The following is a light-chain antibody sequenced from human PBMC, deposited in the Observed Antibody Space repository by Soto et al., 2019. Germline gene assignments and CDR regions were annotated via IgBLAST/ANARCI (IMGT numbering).Light chain of an antibody. CDR2: GNS. V-gene: IGLV1-40*01. CDR3: QSYDSSLSGLGV. Sequence: QSVLTQPPSVSGDPGQRVTISCTGSSSNIGAGYDVHWYQQLPGTAPKLLIYGNSNRPSGVPDRFSGSKSGTSASLAITGLQAEDEADYYCQSYDSSLSGLGVFGGGTKLTVL. J-gene: IGLJ2*01. CDR1: SSNIGAGYD.